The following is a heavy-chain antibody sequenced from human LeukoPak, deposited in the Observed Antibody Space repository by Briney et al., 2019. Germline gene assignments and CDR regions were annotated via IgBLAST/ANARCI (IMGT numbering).Heavy chain of an antibody. Sequence: GGSLRLACAASGFTFSSYSMCWVRQAPEQGLEWVSSISSSPSYIYYADFLKGRFTISRDNAKDSLYLQMNSLRAEDTAVYYCARHYCSSTSCYLNWFDPWGQGTLVTVSS. D-gene: IGHD2-2*01. CDR2: ISSSPSYI. J-gene: IGHJ5*02. V-gene: IGHV3-21*01. CDR1: GFTFSSYS. CDR3: ARHYCSSTSCYLNWFDP.